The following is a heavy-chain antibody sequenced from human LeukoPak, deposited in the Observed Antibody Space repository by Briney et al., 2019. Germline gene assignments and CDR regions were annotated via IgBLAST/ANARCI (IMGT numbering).Heavy chain of an antibody. CDR2: VRGSGTAT. Sequence: PGGSLGLSCAASGFTFSTYAMTWFRQAPGKGLEWVSAVRGSGTATYYADSVKGRFTISRDNSDNTLYLQMNSLRAEDTAIYYCAKTSRRDSTYDSPFDYWGQGTVVTVSS. CDR1: GFTFSTYA. CDR3: AKTSRRDSTYDSPFDY. D-gene: IGHD3-3*01. V-gene: IGHV3-23*01. J-gene: IGHJ4*02.